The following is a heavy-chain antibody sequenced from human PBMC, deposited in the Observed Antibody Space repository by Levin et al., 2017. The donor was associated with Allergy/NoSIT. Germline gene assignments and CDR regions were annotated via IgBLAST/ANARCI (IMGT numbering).Heavy chain of an antibody. CDR1: GFTFSHYW. CDR2: IKQDESEK. D-gene: IGHD4-17*01. J-gene: IGHJ5*02. V-gene: IGHV3-7*04. Sequence: GGSLRLSCAASGFTFSHYWMSWVRQAPGKGLEWVANIKQDESEKYYVDSVKGRFTISRDNAKNSLYLQMNSLRAEDTAVYYCARDWAYGDFFNWFDPWGQGTLVTVSS. CDR3: ARDWAYGDFFNWFDP.